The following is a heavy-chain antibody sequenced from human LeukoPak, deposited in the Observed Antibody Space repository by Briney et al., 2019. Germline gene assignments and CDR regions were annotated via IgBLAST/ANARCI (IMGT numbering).Heavy chain of an antibody. CDR3: ARKNGLDY. CDR1: GFTFTNHW. Sequence: PGGSLRLSCVTSGFTFTNHWMSWVRQAPGKGLEWVANIREDGGHTNYVDSVKGRFTISRDNAKNSLYLQMNSLRAEDTAVYYCARKNGLDYWGQGTLVTVSS. CDR2: IREDGGHT. J-gene: IGHJ4*02. V-gene: IGHV3-7*01.